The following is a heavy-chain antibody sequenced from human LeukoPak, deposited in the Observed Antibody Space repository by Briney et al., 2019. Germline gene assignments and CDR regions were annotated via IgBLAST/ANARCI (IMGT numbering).Heavy chain of an antibody. CDR3: AKGGVSPALFDY. Sequence: GGSLRLSCAASGFTFSSYGMHWVRQAPGKGLEWVAFIRYDGSNKYYADSVKGRFTISRDNSKNTLYLQMNSLRAEDTAVYYCAKGGVSPALFDYWGQGTLVTVSS. J-gene: IGHJ4*02. D-gene: IGHD3-10*01. CDR1: GFTFSSYG. CDR2: IRYDGSNK. V-gene: IGHV3-30*02.